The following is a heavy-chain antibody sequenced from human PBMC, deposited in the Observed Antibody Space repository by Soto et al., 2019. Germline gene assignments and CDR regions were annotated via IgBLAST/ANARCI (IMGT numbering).Heavy chain of an antibody. J-gene: IGHJ4*02. Sequence: EVQLVESGGGLVQPGGSLRLSCAASGFTFSTYTRHWVRQAPGKGLQYVSAISGDGTTTYYTDSLEGRFTVSRDNSKNTLYLQMGSLRAEDMGVYYCARDSGSYSLDYWGQGTLVTVSS. V-gene: IGHV3-64*07. CDR1: GFTFSTYT. D-gene: IGHD1-26*01. CDR2: ISGDGTTT. CDR3: ARDSGSYSLDY.